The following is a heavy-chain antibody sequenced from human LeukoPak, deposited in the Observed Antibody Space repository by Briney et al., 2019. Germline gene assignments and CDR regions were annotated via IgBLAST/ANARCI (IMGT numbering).Heavy chain of an antibody. Sequence: PGGSLRLSCAASGFTFSSYDMGWVRQAPGKGLEWVSAISGSGATSYYADSVEGRFTISRDNSKNTLYLQMNSLRAEDTAVYYCAKDGSSGIAATADAFDIWGQGTMVTVSS. CDR3: AKDGSSGIAATADAFDI. J-gene: IGHJ3*02. D-gene: IGHD6-13*01. V-gene: IGHV3-23*01. CDR2: ISGSGATS. CDR1: GFTFSSYD.